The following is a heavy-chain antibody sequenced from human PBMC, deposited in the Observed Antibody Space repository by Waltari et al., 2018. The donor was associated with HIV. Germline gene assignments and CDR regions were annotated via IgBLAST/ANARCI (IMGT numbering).Heavy chain of an antibody. CDR3: ARSASGNYYRAPADT. Sequence: QVHLVESGGGVVQPGGHLSLSCTASGFTFSDYAMHWVRQVPGKGLYCVAVSAYDGTKKYDVDSVTGRVTVSRYNSKNTLYRQTISLTTDHTAMFDCARSASGNYYRAPADTWGQATLVSGFS. D-gene: IGHD3-10*01. CDR2: SAYDGTKK. CDR1: GFTFSDYA. V-gene: IGHV3-30*01. J-gene: IGHJ5*02.